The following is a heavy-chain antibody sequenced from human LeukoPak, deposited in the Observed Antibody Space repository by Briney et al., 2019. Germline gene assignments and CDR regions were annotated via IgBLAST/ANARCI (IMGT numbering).Heavy chain of an antibody. V-gene: IGHV3-21*01. CDR1: GFIVSSND. CDR2: ISSSSSYI. J-gene: IGHJ3*02. CDR3: ARDTPTYGDGAFDI. D-gene: IGHD4-17*01. Sequence: GGSLRLSCAVSGFIVSSNDMSWVRQAPGKGLEWVSSISSSSSYIYYADSVKGRFTISRDNAKNSLYLQMNSLRAEDTAVYYCARDTPTYGDGAFDIWGQGTMVTVSS.